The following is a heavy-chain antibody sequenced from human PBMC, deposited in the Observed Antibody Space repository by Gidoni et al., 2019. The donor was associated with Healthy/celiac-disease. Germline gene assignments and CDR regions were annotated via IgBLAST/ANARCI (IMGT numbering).Heavy chain of an antibody. CDR1: GGSIRSSSYY. CDR2: IYYSGST. D-gene: IGHD3-16*01. V-gene: IGHV4-39*01. J-gene: IGHJ4*02. Sequence: QLQLQESGPGLVKPSETLSLTCTVSGGSIRSSSYYWGWIRQPPGKGLEWIGSIYYSGSTYYNPSLKSRVIISVDTSKNQFSLKLSSVTAADPAVYYCAIGWVTPFGALWGQGTLVTVSS. CDR3: AIGWVTPFGAL.